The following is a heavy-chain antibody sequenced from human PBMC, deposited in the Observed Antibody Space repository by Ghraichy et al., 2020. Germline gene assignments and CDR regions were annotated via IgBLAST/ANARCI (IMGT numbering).Heavy chain of an antibody. D-gene: IGHD2/OR15-2a*01. CDR1: GSSINNYY. CDR2: VYYSGST. V-gene: IGHV4-59*01. CDR3: ARAYERSSYFLDF. Sequence: ETLSLTCTVSGSSINNYYWTWIRQPPGQGLEYIGYVYYSGSTNYNPSLNSRVTISLHTSTNQFSLRLDSVTAADTARYFCARAYERSSYFLDFWGQGRLVTVSA. J-gene: IGHJ4*02.